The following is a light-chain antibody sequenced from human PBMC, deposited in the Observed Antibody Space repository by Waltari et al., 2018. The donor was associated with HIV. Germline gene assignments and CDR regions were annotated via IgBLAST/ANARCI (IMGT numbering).Light chain of an antibody. CDR2: WAS. CDR3: QQYYTTPQS. Sequence: DIVLTQSPDSMDVSLGERATVNCTSSQTVLYSSDNRDYLAWYQVRPGQPPQLLIYWASTRQSVVPDRFSGSGSGTHFTLTISGLQAEDVAIYYCQQYYTTPQSFGQGTRLEI. V-gene: IGKV4-1*01. CDR1: QTVLYSSDNRDY. J-gene: IGKJ2*03.